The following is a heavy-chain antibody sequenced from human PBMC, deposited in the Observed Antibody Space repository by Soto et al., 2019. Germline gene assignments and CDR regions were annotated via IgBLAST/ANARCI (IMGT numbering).Heavy chain of an antibody. Sequence: ASVKVSCKASGYTFTSYAMHWVRQAPGQRLEWMGWINAGNGNTKYSQKFQGRVTITRDTSASTAYMELSSLRSEDTAVYYCARVARYTGSSWYIPYWGQGTLVTVSS. V-gene: IGHV1-3*01. CDR3: ARVARYTGSSWYIPY. CDR1: GYTFTSYA. J-gene: IGHJ4*02. CDR2: INAGNGNT. D-gene: IGHD6-13*01.